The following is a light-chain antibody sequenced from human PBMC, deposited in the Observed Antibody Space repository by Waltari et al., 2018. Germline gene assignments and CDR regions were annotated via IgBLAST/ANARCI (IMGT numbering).Light chain of an antibody. V-gene: IGLV2-14*03. CDR3: SSYTTSSILI. J-gene: IGLJ2*01. CDR1: SSDVGAYNY. Sequence: QSALTQPASVSGSPGQSITISCAGTSSDVGAYNYVSWYQQHPGKAPNLIIYDVTKRPSGVSNRFSGSKSGNTASLTISGLQAADEADYYCSSYTTSSILIFGGGTKVTVL. CDR2: DVT.